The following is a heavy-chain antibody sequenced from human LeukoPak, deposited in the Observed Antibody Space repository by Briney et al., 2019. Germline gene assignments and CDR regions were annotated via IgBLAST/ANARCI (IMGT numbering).Heavy chain of an antibody. J-gene: IGHJ4*02. D-gene: IGHD6-6*01. CDR2: IYYSGST. Sequence: SETLSLTCTVSGGSISSSSYYCGWIRQPPGKGLEWIGSIYYSGSTYYNPSLKSRVTISVDTSKNQFSLKLSSVTAADTAVYYCARGWYSSSSLYHYWGQGTLVTVSS. CDR3: ARGWYSSSSLYHY. CDR1: GGSISSSSYY. V-gene: IGHV4-39*07.